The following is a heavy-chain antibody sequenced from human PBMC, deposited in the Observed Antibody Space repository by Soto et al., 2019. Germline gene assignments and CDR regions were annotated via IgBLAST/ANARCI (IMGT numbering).Heavy chain of an antibody. V-gene: IGHV3-30-3*01. CDR3: ARVGRLHYFDY. CDR1: GFTFSSYA. D-gene: IGHD4-17*01. Sequence: QVQLVESGGGVVQPGRSLRLSCAASGFTFSSYAMHWVRQAPGKGLEWVAVISYDGSNKYYADSVKGRFTISRDNSKNTLFLQMNSLIAEDTAVYYCARVGRLHYFDYWGQGTLVTVSS. J-gene: IGHJ4*02. CDR2: ISYDGSNK.